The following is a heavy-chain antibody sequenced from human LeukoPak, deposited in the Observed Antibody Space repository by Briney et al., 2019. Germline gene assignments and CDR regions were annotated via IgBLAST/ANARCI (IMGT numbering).Heavy chain of an antibody. CDR1: GGSISSYY. CDR2: IYYSGST. Sequence: SETLSLTCTVSGGSISSYYWSWIRQPPGKGLEWIGYIYYSGSTNYNPSLKSRVTISVDTSKNQFYLNLASVTAADTAVYYCARDGEEKSGGDCYSNYWGQGALVTVSS. CDR3: ARDGEEKSGGDCYSNY. J-gene: IGHJ4*02. V-gene: IGHV4-59*12. D-gene: IGHD2-21*02.